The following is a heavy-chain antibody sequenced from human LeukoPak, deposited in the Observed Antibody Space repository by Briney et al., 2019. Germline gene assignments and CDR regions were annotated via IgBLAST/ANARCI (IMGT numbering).Heavy chain of an antibody. CDR3: AKSGRAYRDYFDY. D-gene: IGHD1-26*01. Sequence: GGSLRLSCAASGFTFSSYAMSWVRQAPGKGLEWVSAISGSGGSTYYADSAKGRFTISRDNSKITLYLQMNSLRAEDTAVYYCAKSGRAYRDYFDYWGQGTLVTVSS. CDR2: ISGSGGST. CDR1: GFTFSSYA. V-gene: IGHV3-23*01. J-gene: IGHJ4*02.